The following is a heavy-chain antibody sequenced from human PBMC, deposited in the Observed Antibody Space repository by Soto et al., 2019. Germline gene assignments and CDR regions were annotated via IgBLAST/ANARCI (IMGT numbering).Heavy chain of an antibody. Sequence: ASVKVSCKVSGYTLTELSMHWVRQAPGKGLEWMGGFDPEDGETIYAQKFQGRVTMTEDTSTDTAYMELSSLRSEDTAVYYCATGHYDFLTGYFYFDYWGQGTMVTVSA. V-gene: IGHV1-24*01. J-gene: IGHJ4*02. CDR3: ATGHYDFLTGYFYFDY. D-gene: IGHD3-9*01. CDR2: FDPEDGET. CDR1: GYTLTELS.